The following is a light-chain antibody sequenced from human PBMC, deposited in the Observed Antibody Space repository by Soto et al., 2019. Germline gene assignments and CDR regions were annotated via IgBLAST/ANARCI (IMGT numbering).Light chain of an antibody. V-gene: IGKV4-1*01. CDR3: QQYYSIPT. J-gene: IGKJ1*01. CDR2: WAS. CDR1: QSVLYSSNNKNY. Sequence: DIVMTQSPDSLAVSLGERATINCKSSQSVLYSSNNKNYLAWYQQKAGQPPKLLIYWASTRESGVPDRFSGSGSGTDFTLTISSLQAEDVAVYSCQQYYSIPTFGQGTKVEIK.